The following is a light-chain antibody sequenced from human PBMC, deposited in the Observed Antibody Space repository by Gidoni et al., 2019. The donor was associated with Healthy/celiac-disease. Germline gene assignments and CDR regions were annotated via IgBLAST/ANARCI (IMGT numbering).Light chain of an antibody. CDR3: AAWDDSLNGVV. CDR2: DDN. CDR1: SSNIGNNA. J-gene: IGLJ2*01. V-gene: IGLV1-36*01. Sequence: QSVLTQPPSVSAPPWQRVTISCSGSSSNIGNNAVNWYQQLPGKAPKLLIYDDNLLPAGVSDRFSGAKSGTSASLAISGLQSEDEADYYCAAWDDSLNGVVFGGGTKLSVL.